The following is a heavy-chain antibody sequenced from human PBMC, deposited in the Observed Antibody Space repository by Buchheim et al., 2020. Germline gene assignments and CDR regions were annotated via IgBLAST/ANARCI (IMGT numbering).Heavy chain of an antibody. CDR3: ARDRHIAVAGGYFDY. V-gene: IGHV3-30-3*01. D-gene: IGHD6-19*01. J-gene: IGHJ4*02. Sequence: QVQLVESGGGVVQPGRSLRLSCAASGFTFSSYAMHWVRQAPGKGLEWVAVISYDGSNKYYADSVKGRFTISRDNSKNTLYLQMNSLRAEDTAVYYCARDRHIAVAGGYFDYWGQGTL. CDR1: GFTFSSYA. CDR2: ISYDGSNK.